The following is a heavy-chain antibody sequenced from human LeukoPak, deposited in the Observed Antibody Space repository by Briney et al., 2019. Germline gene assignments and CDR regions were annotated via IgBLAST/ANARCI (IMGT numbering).Heavy chain of an antibody. CDR3: ARTRRDYFDY. Sequence: SGTLSLTCTVSGGSISSGDYYWSWIRQPPGKGLEWIGYICYSGSTYYNPSLKSRVTISVDTSKNQFSLKLSSVTAADTAVYYCARTRRDYFDYWGQGTLVTVSS. V-gene: IGHV4-30-4*08. CDR2: ICYSGST. J-gene: IGHJ4*02. CDR1: GGSISSGDYY.